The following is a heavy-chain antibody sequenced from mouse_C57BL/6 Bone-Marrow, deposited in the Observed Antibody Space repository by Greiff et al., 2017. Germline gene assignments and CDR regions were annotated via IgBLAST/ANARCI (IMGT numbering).Heavy chain of an antibody. Sequence: EVKLMESGAELVRPGASVKLSCTASGFNIKDDYMHWVKQRPEQGLEWIGWIDPENGDTEYASKFQGKATITADTSSNTAYLQLSSLTSEDTAVYYCTTRLGYAMDYWGQGTSVTVSS. CDR1: GFNIKDDY. CDR3: TTRLGYAMDY. D-gene: IGHD2-14*01. J-gene: IGHJ4*01. CDR2: IDPENGDT. V-gene: IGHV14-4*01.